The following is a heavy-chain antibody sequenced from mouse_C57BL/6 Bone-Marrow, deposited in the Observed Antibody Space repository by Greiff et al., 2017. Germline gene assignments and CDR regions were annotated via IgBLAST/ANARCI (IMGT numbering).Heavy chain of an antibody. V-gene: IGHV1-54*01. CDR2: INPGSGGT. J-gene: IGHJ2*01. CDR3: ARDGYY. D-gene: IGHD2-3*01. Sequence: VQRVESGAELVRPGTSVKVSCKASGYAFTNYLIEWVKQRPGQGLEWIGVINPGSGGTNYNEKFKGKATLTADKSSSTAYMQLSSLTSEDSAVYFCARDGYYWGQGTTLTVSS. CDR1: GYAFTNYL.